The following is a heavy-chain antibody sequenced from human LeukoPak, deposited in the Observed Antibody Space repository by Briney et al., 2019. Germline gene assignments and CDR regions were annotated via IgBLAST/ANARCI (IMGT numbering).Heavy chain of an antibody. CDR2: INPNSGGT. Sequence: WASVKVSCKASGYTFTSYAMNWVRQAPGQGLEWMGWINPNSGGTNYAQKFQGRVTITRITSISTAYMEMSSLRSDDTAVYYCVRGAKCSGADCDSTKEYVYYFDYWGQGTLVTVSS. J-gene: IGHJ4*02. CDR3: VRGAKCSGADCDSTKEYVYYFDY. CDR1: GYTFTSYA. D-gene: IGHD6-25*01. V-gene: IGHV1-8*03.